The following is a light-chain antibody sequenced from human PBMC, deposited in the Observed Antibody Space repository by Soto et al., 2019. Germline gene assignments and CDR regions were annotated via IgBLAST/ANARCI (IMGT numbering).Light chain of an antibody. Sequence: QSVLTQPPSVSAAPGQKVTISCSGSSSNIGNNYVSWYQQLPGTAPKLLIYDNNKRPSGIPDRFSGSKSGTSATLGITGLQTGDEADYYCETWDSGLSSVLFGGGTKLTVL. CDR2: DNN. V-gene: IGLV1-51*01. J-gene: IGLJ2*01. CDR1: SSNIGNNY. CDR3: ETWDSGLSSVL.